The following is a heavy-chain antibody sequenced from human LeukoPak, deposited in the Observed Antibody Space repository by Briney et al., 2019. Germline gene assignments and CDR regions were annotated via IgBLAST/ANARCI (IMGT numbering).Heavy chain of an antibody. V-gene: IGHV3-21*01. CDR2: ISSSSSYI. CDR1: GFTFSSYS. J-gene: IGHJ6*02. CDR3: AREVGYCSSTSCSNRGYYYGMDV. Sequence: GGSLRLSCAASGFTFSSYSMTWVRQAPGKGLEWVSSISSSSSYIYYADSVKGRFTISRDNAKNSLYLQMNSLRAEDTAVYYCAREVGYCSSTSCSNRGYYYGMDVWGQGTTVTVSS. D-gene: IGHD2-2*01.